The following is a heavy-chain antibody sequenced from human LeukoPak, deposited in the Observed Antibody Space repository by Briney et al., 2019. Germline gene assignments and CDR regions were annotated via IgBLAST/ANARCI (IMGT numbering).Heavy chain of an antibody. CDR1: GFTFSSYA. V-gene: IGHV3-23*01. CDR3: AKPRLKSGYYLFDY. J-gene: IGHJ4*02. Sequence: GGSLRLSCTASGFTFSSYAMSWVRQAPGKGLEWVSAISGSGGSTYYADSVKGRFTISRDNSKNTLYLQMNSLRAEDTAVYYCAKPRLKSGYYLFDYWGQGTLVTVSS. D-gene: IGHD3-22*01. CDR2: ISGSGGST.